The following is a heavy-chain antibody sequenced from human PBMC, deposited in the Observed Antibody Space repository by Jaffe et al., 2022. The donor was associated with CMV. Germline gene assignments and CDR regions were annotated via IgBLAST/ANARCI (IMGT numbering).Heavy chain of an antibody. CDR3: ARLGIAARQVDY. Sequence: QLQLQESGPGLVKPSETLSLTCTVSGGSISSSSYYWGWIRQPPGKGLEWIGSIYYSGSTYYNPSLKSRVTISVDTSKNQFSLKLSSVTAADTAVYYCARLGIAARQVDYWGQGTLVTVSS. J-gene: IGHJ4*02. D-gene: IGHD6-6*01. CDR2: IYYSGST. CDR1: GGSISSSSYY. V-gene: IGHV4-39*01.